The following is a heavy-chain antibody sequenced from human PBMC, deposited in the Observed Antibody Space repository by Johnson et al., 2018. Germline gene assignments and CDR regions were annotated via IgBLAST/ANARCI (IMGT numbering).Heavy chain of an antibody. Sequence: VQLVESGGGLVQPGGSLRLSCAASGITFSSYAMTWVRQVPGKGLQCVSAITGSGGSTYYAASVKGRFTISRDNSKNTLYLEMNSLGAEDTAVYYCAKDPEWTAFDIWGQGTVVTVSS. CDR3: AKDPEWTAFDI. CDR2: ITGSGGST. CDR1: GITFSSYA. J-gene: IGHJ3*02. V-gene: IGHV3-23*04. D-gene: IGHD2-8*01.